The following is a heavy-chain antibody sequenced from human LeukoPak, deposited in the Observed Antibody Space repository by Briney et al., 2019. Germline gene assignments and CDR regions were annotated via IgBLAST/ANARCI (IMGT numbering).Heavy chain of an antibody. CDR1: GXTFSSYG. CDR2: ISYDGSNK. D-gene: IGHD3-22*01. Sequence: GGSLRLSCAASGXTFSSYGMHWVRQAPGKGLEWVAVISYDGSNKYYADSVKGRFTISRDNSKNTLYLQMNSLRAEDTAVYYCAKDSSGDSWGQGTLVTVSS. J-gene: IGHJ4*02. CDR3: AKDSSGDS. V-gene: IGHV3-30*18.